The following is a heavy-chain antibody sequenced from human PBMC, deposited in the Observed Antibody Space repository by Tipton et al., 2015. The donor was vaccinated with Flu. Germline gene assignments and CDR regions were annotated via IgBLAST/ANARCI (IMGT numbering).Heavy chain of an antibody. J-gene: IGHJ4*02. Sequence: TLSLTCAVYGGSFSGYYWSWIRQPPGKGLEWIGEINHSGSTNYNPSLKSRVTISVDTSKNQFSLKLSSVTAADTAVYYCARTLGSAMVPPPDYWGQGTLVTVSS. D-gene: IGHD5-18*01. CDR2: INHSGST. CDR3: ARTLGSAMVPPPDY. CDR1: GGSFSGYY. V-gene: IGHV4-34*01.